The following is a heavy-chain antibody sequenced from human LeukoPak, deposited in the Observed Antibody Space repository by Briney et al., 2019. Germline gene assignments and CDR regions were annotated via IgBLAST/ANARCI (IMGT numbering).Heavy chain of an antibody. CDR1: GGSISGYYW. V-gene: IGHV2-5*08. CDR3: AHIAVAGDYYFDY. J-gene: IGHJ4*02. Sequence: TLSLTCTVSGGSISGYYWSWIRQPPGKALEWLALIYWDDDKRYSPSLKSRLTITKDTSKNQVVLTMTNMDPVDTATYYCAHIAVAGDYYFDYWGQGTLVTVSS. CDR2: IYWDDDK. D-gene: IGHD6-19*01.